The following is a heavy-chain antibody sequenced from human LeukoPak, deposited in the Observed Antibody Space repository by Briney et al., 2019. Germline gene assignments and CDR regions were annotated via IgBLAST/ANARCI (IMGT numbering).Heavy chain of an antibody. J-gene: IGHJ5*02. CDR3: ARDPSTRGWFDP. Sequence: SVKVSCKASGGTFSSYAISWVRQAPGQGLEWMGGIIPVFGTANYAQKFQGRVTITADESTSTAYMELSSLRSEDTAVYYCARDPSTRGWFDPWGQGTLVTVSS. CDR2: IIPVFGTA. CDR1: GGTFSSYA. D-gene: IGHD5/OR15-5a*01. V-gene: IGHV1-69*13.